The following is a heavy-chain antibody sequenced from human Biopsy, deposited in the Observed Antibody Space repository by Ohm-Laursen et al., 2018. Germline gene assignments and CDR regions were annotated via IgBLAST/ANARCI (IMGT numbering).Heavy chain of an antibody. V-gene: IGHV3-48*03. CDR2: IYGGGSPV. J-gene: IGHJ3*01. CDR1: GFAFNLYE. Sequence: SLRLSCAASGFAFNLYEMNWVRQAPGKGMEWISYIYGGGSPVSYADSVKGRFTISRDNAQNSLYLHMNSLRAEDTAVYYCARLNSGTYDAHDLWGQGTMVSVSS. D-gene: IGHD1-26*01. CDR3: ARLNSGTYDAHDL.